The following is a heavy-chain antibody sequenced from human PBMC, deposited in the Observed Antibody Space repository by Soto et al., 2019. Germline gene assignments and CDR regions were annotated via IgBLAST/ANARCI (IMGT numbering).Heavy chain of an antibody. D-gene: IGHD3-10*01. Sequence: SETLSLTCTVSGGSISSSSYYWGWIRQPPGKGLEWIGNIYADGRTNYNPSLKSRVTISLHTSKIHFSLNLSSVTAADTAVYYCARANYGAGLPPVWGPGALVTVSS. V-gene: IGHV4-61*05. CDR1: GGSISSSSYY. J-gene: IGHJ4*02. CDR3: ARANYGAGLPPV. CDR2: IYADGRT.